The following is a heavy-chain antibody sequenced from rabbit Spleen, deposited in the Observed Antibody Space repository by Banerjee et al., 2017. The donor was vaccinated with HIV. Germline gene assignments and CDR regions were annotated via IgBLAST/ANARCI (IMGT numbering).Heavy chain of an antibody. CDR3: ARDLGSYDYIDVYWNL. CDR1: GFSFSSSYY. CDR2: IAGSSVGFT. V-gene: IGHV1S40*01. Sequence: QSLEESGGDLVKPGASLTLTCTASGFSFSSSYYMCWVRQAPGKGLEWISCIAGSSVGFTYSATWAKGRFTCSKTSSTTVTLQMTSLTVADTATYFCARDLGSYDYIDVYWNLWGPGTLVTVS. D-gene: IGHD6-1*01. J-gene: IGHJ4*01.